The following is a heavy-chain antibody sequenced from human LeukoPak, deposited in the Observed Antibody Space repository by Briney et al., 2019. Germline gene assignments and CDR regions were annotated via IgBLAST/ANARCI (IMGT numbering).Heavy chain of an antibody. Sequence: PGGSLRLSCEASGFGVSSNYINWVRQAPGKGPEWVSVIYRGEKTYYADSVKGRFNISRDSSKNTVFLQMNSLRAEDTAIYYCARSDGGVLYCGEDCYLDLWGQGTLVTVSS. J-gene: IGHJ4*02. V-gene: IGHV3-66*01. CDR2: IYRGEKT. D-gene: IGHD2-21*02. CDR3: ARSDGGVLYCGEDCYLDL. CDR1: GFGVSSNY.